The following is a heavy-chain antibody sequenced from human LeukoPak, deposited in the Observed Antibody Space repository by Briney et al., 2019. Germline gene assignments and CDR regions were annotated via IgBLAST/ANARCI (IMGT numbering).Heavy chain of an antibody. CDR2: IYYSGST. V-gene: IGHV4-39*01. CDR3: ARWYYRAYYYDSSGYYYTDY. CDR1: GGSISSSSYY. J-gene: IGHJ4*02. D-gene: IGHD3-22*01. Sequence: PSETLSLTCTVSGGSISSSSYYWGWIRQPPGKGLEWIGSIYYSGSTYYNPSLKSRVTISVDTSKNQFSLKLSSVTAADTAVYYCARWYYRAYYYDSSGYYYTDYWGQGTLVTVSS.